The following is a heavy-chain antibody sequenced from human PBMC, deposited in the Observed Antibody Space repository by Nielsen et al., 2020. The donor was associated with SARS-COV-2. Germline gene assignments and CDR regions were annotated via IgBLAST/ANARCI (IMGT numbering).Heavy chain of an antibody. Sequence: SETLSLTCTVSGGSISSGGYYWSWIRQHPGKGLEWIGYIYYSGSTYYNPSLKSRVTISVDTSKNQFSLKLSSVTAADTAVYYCAGGPPWWGWIDYWGQGTLVTVSS. CDR1: GGSISSGGYY. D-gene: IGHD2-15*01. J-gene: IGHJ4*02. V-gene: IGHV4-31*03. CDR3: AGGPPWWGWIDY. CDR2: IYYSGST.